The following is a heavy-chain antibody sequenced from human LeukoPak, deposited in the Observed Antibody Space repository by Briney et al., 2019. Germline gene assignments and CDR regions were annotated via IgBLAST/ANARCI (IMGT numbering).Heavy chain of an antibody. CDR1: GGSVNNYY. V-gene: IGHV4-39*06. CDR2: VYYSGST. CDR3: ARVGSGYSYGPFDY. Sequence: SETLSLTCTVSGGSVNNYYWGWIRQPPGMGLDWIGIVYYSGSTYYNPSLKSRVTISVDTSKNQFPLKLNSVTAADTAVYYCARVGSGYSYGPFDYWGQGTLVTVSS. D-gene: IGHD5-18*01. J-gene: IGHJ4*02.